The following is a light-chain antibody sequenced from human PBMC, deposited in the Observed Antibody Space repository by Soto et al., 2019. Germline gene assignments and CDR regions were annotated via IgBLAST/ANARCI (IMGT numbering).Light chain of an antibody. J-gene: IGKJ4*01. Sequence: DIQMTQSPSSLSASVGDRVTLTCRASQSISSYLNWYQQKPGKAPKFLIYAASSLQSGVPSRFSGSGSGTDFTLTISSLQPEDFATYYCQQANTFALTFGGGTKVDIK. CDR1: QSISSY. CDR3: QQANTFALT. CDR2: AAS. V-gene: IGKV1-39*01.